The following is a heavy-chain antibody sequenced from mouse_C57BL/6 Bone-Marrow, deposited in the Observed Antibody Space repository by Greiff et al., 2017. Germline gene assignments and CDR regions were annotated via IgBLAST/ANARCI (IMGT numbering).Heavy chain of an antibody. CDR3: ASLFITTVVATFDY. Sequence: VQLQQSGAELVKPGASVKISCKASGYAFSSYWMNWVKQRPGKGLEWIGQIYPGDGDTNYNGKFKGKATLTADKSSSTAYMQLSSLTSEDSAVYFCASLFITTVVATFDYWGQGTTLTVSS. J-gene: IGHJ2*01. D-gene: IGHD1-1*01. CDR1: GYAFSSYW. V-gene: IGHV1-80*01. CDR2: IYPGDGDT.